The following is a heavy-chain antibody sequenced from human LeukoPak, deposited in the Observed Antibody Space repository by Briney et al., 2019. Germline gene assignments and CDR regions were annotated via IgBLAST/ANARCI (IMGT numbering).Heavy chain of an antibody. Sequence: PSETLSLTCTVSGGSISSSSYYWGWIRQPPGKGLEWIGSIYYSGSTYYNPSLKSRVTISVDTSKNQFSLKLSSVTAADTAVYYCARLGSYTASYYFDYWGQGTLVTVSS. J-gene: IGHJ4*02. CDR3: ARLGSYTASYYFDY. V-gene: IGHV4-39*01. D-gene: IGHD5-18*01. CDR2: IYYSGST. CDR1: GGSISSSSYY.